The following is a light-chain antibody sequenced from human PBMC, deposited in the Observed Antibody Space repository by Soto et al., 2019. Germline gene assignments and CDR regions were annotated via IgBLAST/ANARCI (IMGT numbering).Light chain of an antibody. Sequence: IQLTQSPSSLSASVGDRVTITCRASQGISTYLAWYQQKPGKAPELLIYAASSLHSGVPSRFSGSGSGTDFTLTISSLQPEDFAVYYCQHYNNWPYAFGQGTKLEIK. CDR2: AAS. CDR1: QGISTY. J-gene: IGKJ2*01. V-gene: IGKV1-9*01. CDR3: QHYNNWPYA.